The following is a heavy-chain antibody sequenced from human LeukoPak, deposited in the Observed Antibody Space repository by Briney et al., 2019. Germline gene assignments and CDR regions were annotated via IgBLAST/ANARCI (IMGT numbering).Heavy chain of an antibody. CDR2: INHSGST. V-gene: IGHV4-34*01. J-gene: IGHJ4*02. Sequence: SETLSLTCAVYGGSFSGYYWSWIRQPPGKGPEWIGEINHSGSTNYNPSLKSRVTISVDTSKNQFSLKLSSVTAADTAVYYCARSLFGELFYFDYWGQGTLVTVSS. D-gene: IGHD3-10*02. CDR1: GGSFSGYY. CDR3: ARSLFGELFYFDY.